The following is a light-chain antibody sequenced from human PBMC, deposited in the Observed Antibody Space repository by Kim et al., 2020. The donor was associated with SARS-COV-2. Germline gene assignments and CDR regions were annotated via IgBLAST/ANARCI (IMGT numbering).Light chain of an antibody. CDR3: SSHDSSANLWV. J-gene: IGLJ3*02. V-gene: IGLV3-19*01. CDR1: SLRSCF. Sequence: SSELTQDPAVSVALGQTVRITCQGDSLRSCFATWYQQKPRQAPLLVMYGQGNRPSGIPDRFSGSRSGNTASLTITGAQAEDEADYYCSSHDSSANLWVFGGEPRLSVL. CDR2: GQG.